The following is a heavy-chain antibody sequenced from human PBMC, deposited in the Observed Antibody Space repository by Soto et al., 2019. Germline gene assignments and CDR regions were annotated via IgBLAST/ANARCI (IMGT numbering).Heavy chain of an antibody. Sequence: GASVKVSCKASGGTFSSYAISWVRQAPGQGLEWMGGIITIFGTANYAQKFQGRITITADESTSTAYMELSSLRSEDTAVYCCARAPPPLAMVRGGTPNNWFDPWGQGTLVTVSS. D-gene: IGHD3-10*01. CDR1: GGTFSSYA. V-gene: IGHV1-69*13. CDR2: IITIFGTA. CDR3: ARAPPPLAMVRGGTPNNWFDP. J-gene: IGHJ5*02.